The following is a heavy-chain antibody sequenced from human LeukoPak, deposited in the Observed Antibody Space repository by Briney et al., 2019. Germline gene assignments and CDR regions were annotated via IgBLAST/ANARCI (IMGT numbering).Heavy chain of an antibody. CDR2: IYSGGST. J-gene: IGHJ5*02. Sequence: PGGSLRLSCAASGFTFSSSYMSWVRQAPGRGLEWVSVIYSGGSTDYAESVKGRFTISRDNSKNTLYLQMNSLRGEDTAVYYCARDRRDGYCLGHWGQGTPVTVSS. CDR3: ARDRRDGYCLGH. V-gene: IGHV3-66*01. CDR1: GFTFSSSY. D-gene: IGHD5-24*01.